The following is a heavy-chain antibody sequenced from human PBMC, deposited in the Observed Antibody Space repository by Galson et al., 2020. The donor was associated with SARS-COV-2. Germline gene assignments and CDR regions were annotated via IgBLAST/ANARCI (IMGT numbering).Heavy chain of an antibody. V-gene: IGHV3-30*03. CDR2: ISYDGSNK. CDR3: ARGGHSYYYDSSGYDDAFDI. CDR1: GFTFSSYG. D-gene: IGHD3-22*01. J-gene: IGHJ3*02. Sequence: GGSLRLSCAASGFTFSSYGMHWVRQAQGKGLEWVAVISYDGSNKYYADSVKGRFTISRDNSKNTLYLQMNSLRAEDTAVYYCARGGHSYYYDSSGYDDAFDIWGQGTMVTVSS.